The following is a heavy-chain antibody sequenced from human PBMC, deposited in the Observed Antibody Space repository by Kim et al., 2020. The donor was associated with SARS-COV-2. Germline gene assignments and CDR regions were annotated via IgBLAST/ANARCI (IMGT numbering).Heavy chain of an antibody. J-gene: IGHJ6*01. CDR3: AREIASYSSGWIYYYYG. D-gene: IGHD6-19*01. CDR2: ISYDGSNK. V-gene: IGHV3-30*04. CDR1: GFTFSSYG. Sequence: GGSLRLSCAASGFTFSSYGMHWVRQAPGKGLEWVAVISYDGSNKNYVDSVKGRFTISRDNSKNTLYLQMNSLRAEDTAVYYCAREIASYSSGWIYYYYG.